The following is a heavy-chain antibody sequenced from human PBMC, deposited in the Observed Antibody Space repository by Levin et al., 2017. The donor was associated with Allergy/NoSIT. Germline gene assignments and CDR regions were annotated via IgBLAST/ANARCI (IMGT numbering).Heavy chain of an antibody. Sequence: PGGSLRLSCAASGFTFSDFIMNWVRQAPGKGLEWVSSISSGSSYIYYADSVKGRFTISRDNANNSLYLQVTSLRAEDTALYYCARDKGYSGYEGSFDYWGQGTLVTVSS. CDR1: GFTFSDFI. J-gene: IGHJ4*02. V-gene: IGHV3-21*01. D-gene: IGHD5-12*01. CDR3: ARDKGYSGYEGSFDY. CDR2: ISSGSSYI.